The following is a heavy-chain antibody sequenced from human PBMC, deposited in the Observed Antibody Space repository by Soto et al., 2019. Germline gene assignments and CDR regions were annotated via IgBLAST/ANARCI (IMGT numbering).Heavy chain of an antibody. CDR1: GFTLSSYA. CDR3: ARGQRALITYGPFDP. J-gene: IGHJ5*02. CDR2: FSGTGGYT. D-gene: IGHD4-17*01. V-gene: IGHV3-23*01. Sequence: PXVSLRLSCAASGFTLSSYAMSWVRQAPGKGLEWVSTFSGTGGYTYYADSVKGRFTISRDDSKNTLFLHMNSLRAADTAVYYCARGQRALITYGPFDPWGQGTLVTVSS.